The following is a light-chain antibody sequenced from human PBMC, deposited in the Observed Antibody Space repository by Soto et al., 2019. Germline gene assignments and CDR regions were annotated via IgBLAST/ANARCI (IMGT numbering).Light chain of an antibody. CDR2: EVS. V-gene: IGLV2-8*01. CDR1: SSDVGAYKY. J-gene: IGLJ3*02. CDR3: TSYVGSNIWV. Sequence: YALTQPPSASGSPGQSVTISCTGTSSDVGAYKYVSWYQQYPGKAPKLMIYEVSKRPSGVPDRFSGSKSGNTASLTVSGLQAEDEADYYCTSYVGSNIWVFGGGTKVTVL.